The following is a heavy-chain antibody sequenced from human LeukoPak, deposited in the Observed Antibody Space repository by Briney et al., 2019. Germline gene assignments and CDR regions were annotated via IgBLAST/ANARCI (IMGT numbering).Heavy chain of an antibody. CDR2: ISGSGGST. V-gene: IGHV3-23*01. CDR3: AKWEVKTDYYDSSGYYYDY. J-gene: IGHJ4*02. D-gene: IGHD3-22*01. CDR1: GFTVSSNY. Sequence: PGGSLRLSCAASGFTVSSNYMSWVRQAPGKGLEWVSAISGSGGSTYYADSVKGRFTISRDNSKNTLYLQMNSLRAEDTAVYYCAKWEVKTDYYDSSGYYYDYWGQGTLVTVSS.